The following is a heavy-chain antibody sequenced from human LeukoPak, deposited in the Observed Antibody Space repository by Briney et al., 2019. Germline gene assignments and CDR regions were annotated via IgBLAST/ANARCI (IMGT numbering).Heavy chain of an antibody. CDR1: GGSFSGYY. V-gene: IGHV4-34*01. CDR3: ARGDGIAAAGGSYFDY. D-gene: IGHD6-13*01. J-gene: IGHJ4*02. CDR2: INHSGST. Sequence: SETLSLTCAVYGGSFSGYYWSWIRQPPGKGLEWIGEINHSGSTNYNPSLKSRVTISVDTSKNQFSLKLSSVTAADTAVYYCARGDGIAAAGGSYFDYWGQGTLVTVSS.